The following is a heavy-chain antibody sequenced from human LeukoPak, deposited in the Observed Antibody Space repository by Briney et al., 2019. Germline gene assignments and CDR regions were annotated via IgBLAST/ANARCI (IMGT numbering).Heavy chain of an antibody. CDR2: IEQNGAEQ. Sequence: GGSLRLSCAASGFTFYNAWMTWVRQAPGKGLEWVAHIEQNGAEQYYVDSVRGRFTISRVNAKNSLFLQMNSLRDEDTAVYYCARDLQWNALDSWGQGTLVTVSS. CDR3: ARDLQWNALDS. CDR1: GFTFYNAW. V-gene: IGHV3-7*04. J-gene: IGHJ4*02. D-gene: IGHD6-19*01.